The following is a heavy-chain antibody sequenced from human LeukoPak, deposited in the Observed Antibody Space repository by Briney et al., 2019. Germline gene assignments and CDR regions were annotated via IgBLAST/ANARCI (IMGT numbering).Heavy chain of an antibody. D-gene: IGHD3-22*01. J-gene: IGHJ4*02. Sequence: GGSLRLSCAASGFTFSSYGMHWVRQAPGKGLECVAFIRYDGSNKYYADSVKGRFTISRDNSKNTLYLQMNSLRAEDTAVYYCAKDPRQYTSSGYYLDYWGQGTLVTVSS. CDR3: AKDPRQYTSSGYYLDY. CDR2: IRYDGSNK. V-gene: IGHV3-30*02. CDR1: GFTFSSYG.